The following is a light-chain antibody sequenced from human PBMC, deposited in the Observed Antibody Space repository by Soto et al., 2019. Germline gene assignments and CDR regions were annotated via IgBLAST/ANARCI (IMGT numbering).Light chain of an antibody. J-gene: IGKJ5*01. Sequence: EIVLTQSPDTLAVSPGEVATLSCWASQSVTSNLAWYQQKRGQAPRLLIYAASTRATGVPARFSGSGSGTEFPLTISSLQSEDFAVYYCQRYNSWPPITFGQGTRLEMK. CDR3: QRYNSWPPIT. V-gene: IGKV3D-15*01. CDR2: AAS. CDR1: QSVTSN.